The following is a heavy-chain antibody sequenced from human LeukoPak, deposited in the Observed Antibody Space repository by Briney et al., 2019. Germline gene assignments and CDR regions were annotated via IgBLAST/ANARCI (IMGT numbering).Heavy chain of an antibody. CDR2: IYYSGST. J-gene: IGHJ4*02. CDR1: GGSISSYY. CDR3: ARDSGDTGIDY. D-gene: IGHD5-18*01. V-gene: IGHV4-59*01. Sequence: SETLSLTCTVSGGSISSYYWSWIRQPPGKGLEWIGYIYYSGSTNYNPSLKSRVTISVDTSKNQFSLKLSSVTAADTAVYYCARDSGDTGIDYWGQGTLVTVSS.